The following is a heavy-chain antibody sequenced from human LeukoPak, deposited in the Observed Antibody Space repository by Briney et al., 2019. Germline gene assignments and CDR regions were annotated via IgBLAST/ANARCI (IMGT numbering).Heavy chain of an antibody. CDR2: IYYSGST. Sequence: SETLSLTCTVSGGSISSHYWSWIRQPPGKGLEWIGYIYYSGSTNYNPSLKSRVTISVDTSKNQFSLKLSSVTAADTAVYYCARDSENDGSGRYNYYYYYMDVWGKGTTVNVSS. D-gene: IGHD3-10*01. V-gene: IGHV4-59*11. CDR1: GGSISSHY. J-gene: IGHJ6*03. CDR3: ARDSENDGSGRYNYYYYYMDV.